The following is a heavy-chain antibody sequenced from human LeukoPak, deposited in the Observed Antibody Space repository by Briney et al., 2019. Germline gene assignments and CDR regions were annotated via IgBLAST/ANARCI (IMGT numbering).Heavy chain of an antibody. CDR1: GGSFSGYY. J-gene: IGHJ6*04. V-gene: IGHV4-34*01. D-gene: IGHD3-10*01. CDR2: INHSGST. CDR3: ARNVMVRGVIKPRVVDV. Sequence: PSETLSLTCAVYGGSFSGYYWSWIRQPPGKGLEWIGEINHSGSTNYNPSLKSRVTIPVDTSKNQFSLKLSSVTAADTAVYYCARNVMVRGVIKPRVVDVWGKGTTVTISS.